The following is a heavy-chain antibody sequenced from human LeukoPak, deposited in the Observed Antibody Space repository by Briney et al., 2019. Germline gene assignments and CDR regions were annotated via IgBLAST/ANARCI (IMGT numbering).Heavy chain of an antibody. J-gene: IGHJ4*02. CDR3: ATTTIRLGY. CDR1: GGSINSNGYY. V-gene: IGHV4-39*07. CDR2: IYYSGST. Sequence: SETLSLTCTVSGGSINSNGYYWGWIRQPPGKGLEWIGSIYYSGSTYYNPSLKSQVTISVDTSKNQFSLKLSSVTAADTAVYYCATTTIRLGYWGQGTLVTVSS. D-gene: IGHD1-26*01.